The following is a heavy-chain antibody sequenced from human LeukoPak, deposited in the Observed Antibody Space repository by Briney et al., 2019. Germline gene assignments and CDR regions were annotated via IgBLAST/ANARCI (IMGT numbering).Heavy chain of an antibody. J-gene: IGHJ6*03. Sequence: GASVKVSCKASGYTFTGYYMHWVRQAPGQGLEWMGGIIPIFGTANYAQKFQGRVTITTDESTSTAYMELSSLRSEDTAVYYCARDLRGSSGWYYMDVWGKGTTVTVSS. CDR3: ARDLRGSSGWYYMDV. CDR1: GYTFTGYY. D-gene: IGHD6-19*01. CDR2: IIPIFGTA. V-gene: IGHV1-69*05.